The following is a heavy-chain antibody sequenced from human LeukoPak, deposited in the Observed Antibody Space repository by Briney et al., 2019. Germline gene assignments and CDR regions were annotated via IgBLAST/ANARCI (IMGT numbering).Heavy chain of an antibody. J-gene: IGHJ3*02. V-gene: IGHV4-59*01. CDR1: GGSISSYY. CDR2: IYYSGST. Sequence: SETLSLTCTVSGGSISSYYWSWIRQPPGKGLEWIGYIYYSGSTNYNPSLKSRVTISVDTSKNQFSLKLSSVTAADAAVYYCARDRAAFDIWGQGTMVTVSS. CDR3: ARDRAAFDI.